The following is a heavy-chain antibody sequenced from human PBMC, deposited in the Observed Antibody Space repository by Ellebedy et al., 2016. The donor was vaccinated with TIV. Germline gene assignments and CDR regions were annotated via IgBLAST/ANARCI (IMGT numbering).Heavy chain of an antibody. Sequence: PGGSLRLSCAASGFTFSSYSMSWVRQAPGKGLEWVSGISGGGGNTFYADSVKGRFTISRDNSNNTLYLQMNSLRAEDTAVYYCAKNRVQVRRRGVFVFDYWGQGTLVTVSS. D-gene: IGHD3-3*01. CDR1: GFTFSSYS. J-gene: IGHJ4*02. CDR2: ISGGGGNT. CDR3: AKNRVQVRRRGVFVFDY. V-gene: IGHV3-23*01.